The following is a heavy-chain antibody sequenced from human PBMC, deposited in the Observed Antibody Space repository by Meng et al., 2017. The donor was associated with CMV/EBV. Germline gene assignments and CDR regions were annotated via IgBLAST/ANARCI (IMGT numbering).Heavy chain of an antibody. V-gene: IGHV1-2*02. CDR3: ARDLRGSSRPIYYGMDV. J-gene: IGHJ6*02. Sequence: ASVKVSCKASGYTFTGYYIHWVRQAPGHGLEWMGWITPMSGGTNYAQNFQDRVTMTRDTSISTAYMELSRLRSDDTAVYYCARDLRGSSRPIYYGMDVWGQGTTVTVSS. D-gene: IGHD2-2*01. CDR2: ITPMSGGT. CDR1: GYTFTGYY.